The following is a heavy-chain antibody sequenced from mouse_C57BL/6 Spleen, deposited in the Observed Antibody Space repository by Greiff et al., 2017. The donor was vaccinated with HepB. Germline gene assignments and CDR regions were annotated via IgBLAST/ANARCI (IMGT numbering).Heavy chain of an antibody. CDR1: GYTFTDYY. CDR3: ARDQLRGWYFDV. CDR2: INPNNGGT. Sequence: VQLQQSGPELVKPGASVKISCKASGYTFTDYYMNWVKQSHGKSLEWIGDINPNNGGTSYNQKFKGKATLTVDKSSSTAYMELRSLTSEDSAVYYCARDQLRGWYFDVWGTGTTVTVSS. D-gene: IGHD1-3*01. V-gene: IGHV1-26*01. J-gene: IGHJ1*03.